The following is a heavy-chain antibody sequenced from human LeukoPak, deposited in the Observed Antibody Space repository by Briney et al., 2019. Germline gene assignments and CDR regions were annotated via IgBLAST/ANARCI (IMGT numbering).Heavy chain of an antibody. CDR2: INPNSGGT. Sequence: ASVKVSCKASGYTFTGYYIHWVRQAPGQGLEWMGWINPNSGGTNYAQKFQGRVTMTRDTSISTAYMELSRLRSDDTAVYYCARAKARWYYFDYWGQGTLVTVSS. J-gene: IGHJ4*02. CDR3: ARAKARWYYFDY. V-gene: IGHV1-2*02. CDR1: GYTFTGYY.